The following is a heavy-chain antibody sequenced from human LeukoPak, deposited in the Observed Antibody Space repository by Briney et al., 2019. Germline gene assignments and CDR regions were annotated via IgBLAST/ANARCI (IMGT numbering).Heavy chain of an antibody. V-gene: IGHV4-59*12. Sequence: SETLSLTCTVSGGSISSYYWSWIRQPPGKGLEWIGYIYYSGSTNYNPSLKSRVTISVDTSKNQFSLKLSSVTAADTAVYYCASLHEGYCSGGSCYYYYYMDVWGKGTTVTVSS. CDR2: IYYSGST. D-gene: IGHD2-15*01. J-gene: IGHJ6*03. CDR3: ASLHEGYCSGGSCYYYYYMDV. CDR1: GGSISSYY.